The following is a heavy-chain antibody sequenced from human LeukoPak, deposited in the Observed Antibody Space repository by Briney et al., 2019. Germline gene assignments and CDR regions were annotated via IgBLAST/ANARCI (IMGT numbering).Heavy chain of an antibody. CDR3: ARHDGVTHYYMDV. Sequence: PGESLKISCKGSGYSFASYWIGWVRQMPGKGLEWMGIIYPDDSDTRYSPSFQGQVTISADKSISTAYLQWSSLKASDTAMYYCARHDGVTHYYMDVWGKGTTVTVSS. D-gene: IGHD4-17*01. CDR2: IYPDDSDT. V-gene: IGHV5-51*01. J-gene: IGHJ6*03. CDR1: GYSFASYW.